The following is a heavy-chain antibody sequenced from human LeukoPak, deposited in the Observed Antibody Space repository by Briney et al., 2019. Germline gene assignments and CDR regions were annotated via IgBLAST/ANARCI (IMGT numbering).Heavy chain of an antibody. Sequence: SETLSLTCAVYGGSFSGYYWSWIRQPPGKGLEWIGEINHSGSTNYNPSLKSRVTISVDTSKNQFSLKLSSVTAADTAVYYRAREDYYDSSGYYFDCWGQGTLVTVSS. J-gene: IGHJ4*02. CDR2: INHSGST. D-gene: IGHD3-22*01. V-gene: IGHV4-34*01. CDR3: AREDYYDSSGYYFDC. CDR1: GGSFSGYY.